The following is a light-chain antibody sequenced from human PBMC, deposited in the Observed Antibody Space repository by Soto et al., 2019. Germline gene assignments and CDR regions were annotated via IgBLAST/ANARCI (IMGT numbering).Light chain of an antibody. CDR2: GAS. CDR3: QQYNNWPLT. Sequence: EIVMTQSPATLSVSPGERATLSCRASQSVSSNLAWYQQKPGQAPRLLIYGASTRATGLPARFSGSGSGTAFTLTISSAQSEDYAVYYCQQYNNWPLTFGPGTKVEIK. CDR1: QSVSSN. J-gene: IGKJ1*01. V-gene: IGKV3-15*01.